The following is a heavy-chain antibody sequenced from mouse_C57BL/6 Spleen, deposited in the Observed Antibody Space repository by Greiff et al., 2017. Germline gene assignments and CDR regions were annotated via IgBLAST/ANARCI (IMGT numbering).Heavy chain of an antibody. J-gene: IGHJ4*01. Sequence: VQLQQPGAELVRPGSSVKLSCKASGYTFTSYWMHWVKQRPIQGLEWIGNIDPSDSETHYNQKFKDKATLTVDKSSSTAYMQLSSLTSEDSAVYYCARSRVGYAMDYWGQGTSVTVSS. V-gene: IGHV1-52*01. CDR3: ARSRVGYAMDY. CDR1: GYTFTSYW. D-gene: IGHD1-1*02. CDR2: IDPSDSET.